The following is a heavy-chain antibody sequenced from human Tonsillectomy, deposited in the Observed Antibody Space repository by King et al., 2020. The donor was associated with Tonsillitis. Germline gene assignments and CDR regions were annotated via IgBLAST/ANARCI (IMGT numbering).Heavy chain of an antibody. D-gene: IGHD2-15*01. CDR1: GYTFTSYD. Sequence: QLVQSGAEVKKPGASVKVSCKASGYTFTSYDINWVRQATGQGLEWMGWMNPNSGNTGYAQKFQGRVTMTRNTSISTAYMELSSLRSEDTAVYYCARWTRHCSGGSCYNRLDYWGQGTLVTVSS. J-gene: IGHJ4*02. CDR3: ARWTRHCSGGSCYNRLDY. V-gene: IGHV1-8*01. CDR2: MNPNSGNT.